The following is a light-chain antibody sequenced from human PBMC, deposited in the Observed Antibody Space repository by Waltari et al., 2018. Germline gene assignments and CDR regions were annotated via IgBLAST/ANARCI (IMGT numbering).Light chain of an antibody. V-gene: IGKV4-1*01. CDR2: WAS. CDR3: QQYYTTPLT. CDR1: QSLLYSSSNENY. J-gene: IGKJ4*01. Sequence: DIVMTHSPDSLAVSLGDRATITSKCRQSLLYSSSNENYLAWYQHKPGQPPKLLIYWASTRKTGVPDRFSGSGSGTDFILTISSLQAEDVAVYYCQQYYTTPLTFGGGTKVVI.